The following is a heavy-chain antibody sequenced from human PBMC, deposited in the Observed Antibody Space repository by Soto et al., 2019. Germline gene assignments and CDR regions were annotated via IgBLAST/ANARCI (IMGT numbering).Heavy chain of an antibody. J-gene: IGHJ2*01. CDR1: GFTFSTYG. CDR3: ARGPPNSSSWHWYFEL. Sequence: QVQLVESGGGVVQPGKSLRLSCAASGFTFSTYGMHWVRQAPGKGLEWVAVIYYDGSIKYYADAVQGRFTISRDNSKNTLYLEMNTLRADDTAMYYCARGPPNSSSWHWYFELWGRGTLVTVSS. CDR2: IYYDGSIK. V-gene: IGHV3-33*01. D-gene: IGHD6-19*01.